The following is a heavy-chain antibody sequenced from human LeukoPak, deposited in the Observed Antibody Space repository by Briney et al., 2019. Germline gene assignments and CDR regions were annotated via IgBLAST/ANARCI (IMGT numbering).Heavy chain of an antibody. J-gene: IGHJ3*02. CDR3: AKSQYQLSLGAFDI. Sequence: GGSLRLSCAASGFTFSSYGMHWVRQAPGKGLEWVAVIWYDGSNKYYADSVKGRFTISRDNSKNTLYLQMNSLGAEDTAVYYCAKSQYQLSLGAFDIWGQGTMVTVSS. D-gene: IGHD2-2*01. CDR1: GFTFSSYG. V-gene: IGHV3-33*06. CDR2: IWYDGSNK.